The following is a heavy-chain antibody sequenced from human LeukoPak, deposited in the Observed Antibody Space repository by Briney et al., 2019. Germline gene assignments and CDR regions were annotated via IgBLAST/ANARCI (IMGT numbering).Heavy chain of an antibody. V-gene: IGHV4-34*01. D-gene: IGHD3-3*01. CDR3: ARGSFGVLGY. J-gene: IGHJ4*02. CDR1: GGSFSGYY. Sequence: SETLSLTCAVYGGSFSGYYWSWIRQPPGQGLEWMGEINHSDSTNYNPPLNSRVTISVDTSKNQFSLKLASVTAAYTAVYYCARGSFGVLGYWGQGTTVTVSS. CDR2: INHSDST.